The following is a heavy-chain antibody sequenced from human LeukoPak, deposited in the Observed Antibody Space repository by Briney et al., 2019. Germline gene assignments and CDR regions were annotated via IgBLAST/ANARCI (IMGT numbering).Heavy chain of an antibody. CDR2: IYPGDSDT. D-gene: IGHD1-26*01. J-gene: IGHJ4*01. V-gene: IGHV5-51*01. Sequence: GESPKISCKGSGYSFTSYWIGWVRQMPGKGLEWMGIIYPGDSDTKYSPSFQGQVTISADKSISTAYLQWSSLKASDTAMYYCARAGVQLFDWSSPGFCHRGQGTL. CDR3: ARAGVQLFDWSSPGFCH. CDR1: GYSFTSYW.